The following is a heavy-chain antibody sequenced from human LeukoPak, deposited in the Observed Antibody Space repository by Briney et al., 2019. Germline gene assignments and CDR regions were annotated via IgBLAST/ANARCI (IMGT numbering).Heavy chain of an antibody. CDR1: GGSISSHY. CDR2: IYYSGST. Sequence: SETLSLTCTVSGGSISSHYWSWIRQPPGKGLEWIGYIYYSGSTNYNPSLKSRVTISVDTSKNQFSLKLSFVTAADTAVYYCARASMATTQIDYWGQGTLVTVSS. J-gene: IGHJ4*02. CDR3: ARASMATTQIDY. V-gene: IGHV4-59*11. D-gene: IGHD5-24*01.